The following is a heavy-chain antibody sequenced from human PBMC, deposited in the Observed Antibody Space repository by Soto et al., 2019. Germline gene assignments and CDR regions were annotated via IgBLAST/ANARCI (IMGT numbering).Heavy chain of an antibody. V-gene: IGHV1-2*04. Sequence: ASVKVSCKASGYTFTGYYMHWVRQAPGQGLEWMGWINPNSGGTNYAQKFQGWVTMTRDTSISTAYMELSRLRSDDTAVYYCARAYSGYDYYYYYGMDVWGQGTLVTVSS. CDR3: ARAYSGYDYYYYYGMDV. J-gene: IGHJ6*02. D-gene: IGHD5-12*01. CDR2: INPNSGGT. CDR1: GYTFTGYY.